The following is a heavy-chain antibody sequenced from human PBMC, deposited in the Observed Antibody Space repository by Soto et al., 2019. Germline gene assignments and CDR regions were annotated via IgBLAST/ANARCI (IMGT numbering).Heavy chain of an antibody. CDR3: ARLPKGSLVTA. V-gene: IGHV3-48*02. CDR1: GFRFSDHS. CDR2: ISSNSDIT. D-gene: IGHD2-21*02. Sequence: LVESGGGLVYPGGSLRLSCEGSGFRFSDHSMNWVRQAPGKGLQWISYISSNSDITYYADSVKGRFTVSRDNSNNALFLQMNSLRDDDTATYYCARLPKGSLVTAWGQGARVTVSS. J-gene: IGHJ4*02.